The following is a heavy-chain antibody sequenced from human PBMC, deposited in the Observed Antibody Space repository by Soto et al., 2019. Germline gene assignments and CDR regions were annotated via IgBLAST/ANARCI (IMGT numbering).Heavy chain of an antibody. CDR3: ARDQGVDDILTGPSREAGMDV. CDR1: GYTFTGYY. Sequence: ASVKVSCKASGYTFTGYYMHWVRQAPGQGLEWMGWINPNSGGTNYAQKFQGWVTMTRDTSISTAYMELSRLRSDDTAVYYCARDQGVDDILTGPSREAGMDVWGQGATVTVSS. D-gene: IGHD3-9*01. CDR2: INPNSGGT. V-gene: IGHV1-2*04. J-gene: IGHJ6*02.